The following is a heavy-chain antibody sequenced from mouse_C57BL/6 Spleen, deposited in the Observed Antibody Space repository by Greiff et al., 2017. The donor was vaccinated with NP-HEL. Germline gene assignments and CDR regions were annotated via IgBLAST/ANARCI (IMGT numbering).Heavy chain of an antibody. D-gene: IGHD2-4*01. V-gene: IGHV1-19*01. Sequence: EVQLQQSGPVLVKPGASVKMSCKASGYTFTDYYMNWVKQSHGKSLEWIGVINPYNGGTSYNQKFKGKATLTVDKSSSTAYMELNSLTSEDSAVYYCAREGSYDYDYFDYWGQGTTLTVSS. J-gene: IGHJ2*01. CDR3: AREGSYDYDYFDY. CDR2: INPYNGGT. CDR1: GYTFTDYY.